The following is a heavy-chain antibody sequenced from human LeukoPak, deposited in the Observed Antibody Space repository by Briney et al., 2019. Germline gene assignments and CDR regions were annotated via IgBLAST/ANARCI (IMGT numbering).Heavy chain of an antibody. J-gene: IGHJ4*02. D-gene: IGHD2/OR15-2a*01. CDR3: ARDHPNKRTDY. Sequence: GGSLRLSCAASGFIFSDYSMTWLRQAPGKGLEWVSYISLSGSSTYYADSVKGRFTISRDNAKNSLYLQMNSLRVEDTAIYYCARDHPNKRTDYWGQGTPVSVSS. CDR1: GFIFSDYS. CDR2: ISLSGSST. V-gene: IGHV3-11*04.